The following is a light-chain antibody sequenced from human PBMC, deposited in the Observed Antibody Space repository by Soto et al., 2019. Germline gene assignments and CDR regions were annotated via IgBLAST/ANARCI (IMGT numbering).Light chain of an antibody. Sequence: EIALKQSPGTLSLSPGERATLSCRASQSVNHYLAWYHQKPGQAPRLLIYDASNRATGIPPRFSGSGSGTDFTLTISSLEPEDSAVYYCQQRGTWPWLTFGGGTKVEI. V-gene: IGKV3-11*01. J-gene: IGKJ4*01. CDR2: DAS. CDR1: QSVNHY. CDR3: QQRGTWPWLT.